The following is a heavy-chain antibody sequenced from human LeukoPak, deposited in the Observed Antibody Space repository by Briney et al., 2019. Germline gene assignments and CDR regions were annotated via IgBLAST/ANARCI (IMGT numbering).Heavy chain of an antibody. J-gene: IGHJ4*02. CDR2: ISGSGGST. CDR3: AKGYYYDSSGYFPIPTYFDY. D-gene: IGHD3-22*01. CDR1: GFTFSSYA. V-gene: IGHV3-23*01. Sequence: QPGGSLRLSCAASGFTFSSYAMSWVRQAPGKGLEWVSAISGSGGSTHYADSVKGRFTISRDNSKNTLYLQMNSLRAEDTAVYYCAKGYYYDSSGYFPIPTYFDYWGQGTLVTVSS.